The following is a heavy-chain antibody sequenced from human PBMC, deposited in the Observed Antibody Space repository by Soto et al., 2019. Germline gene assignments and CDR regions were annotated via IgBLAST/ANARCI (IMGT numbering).Heavy chain of an antibody. CDR3: ARALGGTPDAFDI. Sequence: QVQLVQSGAEVKKPGASVKVSCKASGYTFTSYYMHWVRQAPGQGLEWMGIINPSGGSTSYAQKCKGRVTMTRDTSASTVYMELSSLRSEDTAVYYCARALGGTPDAFDIWGQGTMVTVSS. V-gene: IGHV1-46*01. CDR1: GYTFTSYY. J-gene: IGHJ3*02. D-gene: IGHD1-1*01. CDR2: INPSGGST.